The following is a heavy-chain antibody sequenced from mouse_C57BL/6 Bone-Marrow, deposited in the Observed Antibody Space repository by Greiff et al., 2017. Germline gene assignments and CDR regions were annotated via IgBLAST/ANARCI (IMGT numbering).Heavy chain of an antibody. Sequence: QVQLQQPGAELVKPGASVKMCCKASGYTFTSYWITWVKQRPGQGLEWIGDIYPGSGSTNYNEKFKSKATLTVDTSSSTAYMQLSSLTSEDSAVYYCAGLEISGLSWFAYWGQGTLVTVSA. V-gene: IGHV1-55*01. D-gene: IGHD3-2*02. J-gene: IGHJ3*01. CDR3: AGLEISGLSWFAY. CDR1: GYTFTSYW. CDR2: IYPGSGST.